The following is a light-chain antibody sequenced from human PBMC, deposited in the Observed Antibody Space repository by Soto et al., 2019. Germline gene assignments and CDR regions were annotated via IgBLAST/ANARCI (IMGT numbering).Light chain of an antibody. CDR3: QQYDSYPWT. CDR1: QSVSSSY. J-gene: IGKJ1*01. V-gene: IGKV3-20*01. Sequence: IGLTQSPCTLSLSTGERATLSCRASQSVSSSYLAWYQQKPGQAPRLLIYAAPTRATGLPARFSGSASGSDFTLTISSLQPDDFATYYCQQYDSYPWTFGQGTKVDI. CDR2: AAP.